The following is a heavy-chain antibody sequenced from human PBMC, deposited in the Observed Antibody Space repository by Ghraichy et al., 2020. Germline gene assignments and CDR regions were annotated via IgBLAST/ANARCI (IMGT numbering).Heavy chain of an antibody. CDR1: GFTFTRYA. CDR3: AKKKDSSGYFNE. V-gene: IGHV3-23*01. CDR2: ISGGGDST. Sequence: GESLNISCAASGFTFTRYAMSWVRQAPVKGLEWVSAISGGGDSTNYADSVKGRFTISRDNSRNTLYLGMNSLRVEDTATYYCAKKKDSSGYFNEWGQGTLVTVSS. J-gene: IGHJ4*02. D-gene: IGHD3-22*01.